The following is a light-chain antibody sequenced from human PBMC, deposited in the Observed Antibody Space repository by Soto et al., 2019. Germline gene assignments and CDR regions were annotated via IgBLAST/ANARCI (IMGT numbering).Light chain of an antibody. CDR2: GNN. CDR3: QSYDSSLSGSV. CDR1: SSNIGAGYD. V-gene: IGLV1-40*01. J-gene: IGLJ3*02. Sequence: QSVLTQPPSVSGAPGQRVTIPCTGSSSNIGAGYDVHWYRQLPGTAPKLLIYGNNNRPSGVPDRFSGSKSGTSASLAITGLQAEDEADYYCQSYDSSLSGSVFGGGTKLTVL.